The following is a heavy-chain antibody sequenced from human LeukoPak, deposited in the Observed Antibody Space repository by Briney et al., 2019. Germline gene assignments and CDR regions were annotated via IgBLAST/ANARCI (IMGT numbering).Heavy chain of an antibody. CDR1: GGSFSGYY. CDR2: INHSGST. V-gene: IGHV4-34*01. J-gene: IGHJ5*02. CDR3: ARGITMIVVVTKGWFDP. Sequence: SETLSLTCAVYGGSFSGYYWGWIRQPPGKGLEWIGEINHSGSTNYNPSLKSRVTISVDTSKNQFSLKLSSVTAADTAVYYCARGITMIVVVTKGWFDPWGQGTLVTVSS. D-gene: IGHD3-22*01.